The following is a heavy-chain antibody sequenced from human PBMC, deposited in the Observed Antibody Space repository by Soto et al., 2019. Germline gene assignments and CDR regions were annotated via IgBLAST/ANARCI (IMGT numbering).Heavy chain of an antibody. CDR1: GFTFSSYG. J-gene: IGHJ4*02. D-gene: IGHD1-1*01. Sequence: GGSLRLSCAASGFTFSSYGMHWVRQAPGKVLECVAVIWYDGSNKYYADSVKGRFTISRDNSKNTLYLQMNSLRAEDTAVYYCARDLDATTPFDYWGQGTLVTVSS. CDR2: IWYDGSNK. V-gene: IGHV3-33*01. CDR3: ARDLDATTPFDY.